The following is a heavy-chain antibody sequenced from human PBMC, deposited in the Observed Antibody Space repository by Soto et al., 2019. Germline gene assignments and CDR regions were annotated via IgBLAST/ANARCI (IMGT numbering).Heavy chain of an antibody. CDR1: GFTFSSYA. CDR2: ISGSGGST. D-gene: IGHD4-4*01. V-gene: IGHV3-23*01. J-gene: IGHJ4*02. CDR3: AKDPTRQYYFDY. Sequence: EVQLLESGGGLGQPGGSLRLSCAASGFTFSSYAMSWVRQAPGKGLEWVSAISGSGGSTYYADSVKGRFTISRDNSKNTLYLQMNSLRAEDTAVYYCAKDPTRQYYFDYWGQGTLVTVSS.